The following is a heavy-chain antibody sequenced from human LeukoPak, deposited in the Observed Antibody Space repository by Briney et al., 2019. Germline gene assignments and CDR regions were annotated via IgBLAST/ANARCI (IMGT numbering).Heavy chain of an antibody. CDR3: ARDLLYSSSMDV. V-gene: IGHV1-2*02. D-gene: IGHD6-13*01. Sequence: ASVKVSCKASGYTFTGYYMHWVRQAPGQGLEWMGWINPNSGGTNYAQKFQGRVTMTRDTSISTAYMELCRLRSDDTAVYYCARDLLYSSSMDVWGKGTTVTISS. J-gene: IGHJ6*03. CDR1: GYTFTGYY. CDR2: INPNSGGT.